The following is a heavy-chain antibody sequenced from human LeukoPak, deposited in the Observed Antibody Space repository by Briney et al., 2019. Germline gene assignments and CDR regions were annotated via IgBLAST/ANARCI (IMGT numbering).Heavy chain of an antibody. CDR1: GGSISSYY. CDR3: ARGGPYSSGWYYFDY. D-gene: IGHD6-19*01. J-gene: IGHJ4*02. V-gene: IGHV4-59*01. CDR2: IYYRGST. Sequence: SETLSLTCTVSGGSISSYYWSWIRQPPGKGLEWIGYIYYRGSTNYNPSLKSRVTISVDTSKNQFSLKLSSVTAADTAVYYCARGGPYSSGWYYFDYWGQGTLVTVSS.